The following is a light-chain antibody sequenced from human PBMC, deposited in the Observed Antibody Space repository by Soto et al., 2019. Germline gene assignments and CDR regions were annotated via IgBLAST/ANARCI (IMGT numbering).Light chain of an antibody. J-gene: IGKJ1*01. CDR3: QQYNTYPWT. CDR1: QGISTY. V-gene: IGKV1-16*01. CDR2: AAS. Sequence: DIQMTQSPSSLSESAGDRVTITCRASQGISTYLNWYQQKPGKAPKLLIYAASSLQSGVPSRFSGSGSGTEFTLTISTLQPDDFATYYCQQYNTYPWTFGQGTKVDI.